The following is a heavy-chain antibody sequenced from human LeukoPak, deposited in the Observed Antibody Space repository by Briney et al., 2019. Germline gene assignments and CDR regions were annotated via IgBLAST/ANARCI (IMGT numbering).Heavy chain of an antibody. V-gene: IGHV1-2*02. CDR2: MNPNSGGS. J-gene: IGHJ4*02. CDR1: GYTFTGYY. Sequence: ASVKVSCKTSGYTFTGYYMHWVRQAPGQGLEWMGWMNPNSGGSNYAQKFQGRVTTTRDTSIGTAYMELSSLRSDDTAVYYCATRVVAGIPYYFDHWGQGTLVTVSS. D-gene: IGHD6-19*01. CDR3: ATRVVAGIPYYFDH.